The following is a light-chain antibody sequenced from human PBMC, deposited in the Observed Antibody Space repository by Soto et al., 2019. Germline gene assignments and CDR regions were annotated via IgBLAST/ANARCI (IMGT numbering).Light chain of an antibody. Sequence: QAVVTQEPSLTVSPGGTVTLTCASNTGAVTSAYYPNWFQQKPGQAPRALIYGTVNKHSWTPARFSGSLLGGKAALTLSGVQPEDEAEYYCLLYYGGAQVFGGGTKLTVL. J-gene: IGLJ3*02. V-gene: IGLV7-43*01. CDR1: TGAVTSAYY. CDR3: LLYYGGAQV. CDR2: GTV.